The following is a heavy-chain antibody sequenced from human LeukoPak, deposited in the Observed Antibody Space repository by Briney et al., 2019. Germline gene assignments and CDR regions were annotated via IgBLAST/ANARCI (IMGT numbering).Heavy chain of an antibody. CDR2: INTNTGNP. Sequence: VASVKVSCKASGYTFTSYYMHWVRQAPGQGLELMGWINTNTGNPTYAQGFTGRFVFSLDTSVSTAYLQISSLKAEDTAVYYCARDYTVTLGTTTYFQHWGQGTLVTVSS. V-gene: IGHV7-4-1*02. J-gene: IGHJ1*01. CDR3: ARDYTVTLGTTTYFQH. CDR1: GYTFTSYY. D-gene: IGHD1-1*01.